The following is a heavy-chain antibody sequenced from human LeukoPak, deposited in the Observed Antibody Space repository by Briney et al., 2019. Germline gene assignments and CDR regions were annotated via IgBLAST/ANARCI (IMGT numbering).Heavy chain of an antibody. Sequence: PGGSLRLSRAASGFTFSSYAMSWVRQAPGEGLEWVSAISGSGGSTYYADSVKGRFTISSDNSKNTLYLQMNSLRAEDTAVYYCAKDENYYDSSGYYHRPDYWGQGTLVTVSS. D-gene: IGHD3-22*01. J-gene: IGHJ4*02. CDR1: GFTFSSYA. CDR2: ISGSGGST. V-gene: IGHV3-23*01. CDR3: AKDENYYDSSGYYHRPDY.